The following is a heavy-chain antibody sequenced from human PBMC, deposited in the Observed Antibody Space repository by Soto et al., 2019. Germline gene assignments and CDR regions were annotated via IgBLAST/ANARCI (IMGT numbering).Heavy chain of an antibody. V-gene: IGHV3-48*01. D-gene: IGHD6-19*01. CDR3: IKGGWLDY. J-gene: IGHJ4*02. CDR1: GFTFSTYN. CDR2: ISASSDSI. Sequence: EVQLVESGGGLVQPGGSLRLSCSASGFTFSTYNMNWVRQAPGKGLEWLSDISASSDSIYYADSVKGRFIISRDNAKNSLFLQMISLRVEDTAVYYCIKGGWLDYWGQGTLVTVSS.